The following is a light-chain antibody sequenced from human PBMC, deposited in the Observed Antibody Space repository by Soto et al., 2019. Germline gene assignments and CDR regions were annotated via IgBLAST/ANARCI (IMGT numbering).Light chain of an antibody. CDR2: GAS. Sequence: EIVMTQSPATLSVSPGERATLSCRASQSVTNTLAWYQQKPGQAPRLLIYGASTRATGIPARFSGSGSGTDFTLTISSLQSEDFAIYYCQQYNNWPRTFGQGTKVDIK. V-gene: IGKV3-15*01. CDR1: QSVTNT. J-gene: IGKJ1*01. CDR3: QQYNNWPRT.